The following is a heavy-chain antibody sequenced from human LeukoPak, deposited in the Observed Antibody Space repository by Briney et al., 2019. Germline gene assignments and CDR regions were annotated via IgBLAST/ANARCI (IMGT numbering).Heavy chain of an antibody. V-gene: IGHV4-59*12. CDR1: GGSISSYY. CDR2: IYYSGST. J-gene: IGHJ4*02. CDR3: AGDSGYDRVFDY. D-gene: IGHD5-12*01. Sequence: SETLSLTCTVSGGSISSYYWSWIRQPPGKGLEWIGYIYYSGSTNYNPSLKSRVTISVDTSKNQFSLKLSSVTAADTAVYYCAGDSGYDRVFDYWGQGTLVTVSS.